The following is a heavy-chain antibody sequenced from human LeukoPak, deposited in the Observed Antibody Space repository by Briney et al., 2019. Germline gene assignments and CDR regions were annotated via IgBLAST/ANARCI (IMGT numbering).Heavy chain of an antibody. D-gene: IGHD6-19*01. Sequence: ASVKVSCKASGYIFSNYGINWVRQAPGQGLEWMGWISAYNGNTEYAQKLQGRVTMTTDTSTSTAYMELRSLRSDDTAVYYCASLYSSGWADAFDIWGQGTMVTVSS. CDR1: GYIFSNYG. J-gene: IGHJ3*02. CDR2: ISAYNGNT. V-gene: IGHV1-18*01. CDR3: ASLYSSGWADAFDI.